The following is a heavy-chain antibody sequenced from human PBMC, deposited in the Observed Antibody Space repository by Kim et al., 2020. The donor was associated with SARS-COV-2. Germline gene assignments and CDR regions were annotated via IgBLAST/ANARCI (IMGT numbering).Heavy chain of an antibody. Sequence: YVDCVKGRFTMSRDTARNSLSLQMNSLRTEDTAIYYGAALDSAQAPGGIWGQGTQVTVSS. J-gene: IGHJ4*02. CDR3: AALDSAQAPGGI. D-gene: IGHD3-10*01. V-gene: IGHV3-7*01.